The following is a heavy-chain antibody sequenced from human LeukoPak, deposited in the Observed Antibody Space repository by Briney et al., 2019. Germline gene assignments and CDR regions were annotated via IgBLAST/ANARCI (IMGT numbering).Heavy chain of an antibody. CDR3: ARGFCSGGTCYRITGTFDV. Sequence: GGSLRLSCAASAFTFSSYAMSWVRQAPGKGLEWVSAISRSDGSTYYADSVKGRFTISRDNGNNSLFLEMTSLRADDTAVYYCARGFCSGGTCYRITGTFDVWGHGTMVSVSS. V-gene: IGHV3-23*01. CDR2: ISRSDGST. D-gene: IGHD2-15*01. CDR1: AFTFSSYA. J-gene: IGHJ3*01.